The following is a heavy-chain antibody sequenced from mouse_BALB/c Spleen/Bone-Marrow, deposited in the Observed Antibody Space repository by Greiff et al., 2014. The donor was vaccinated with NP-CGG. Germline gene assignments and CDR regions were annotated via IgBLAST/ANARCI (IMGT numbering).Heavy chain of an antibody. CDR3: ARGGFDY. J-gene: IGHJ2*01. Sequence: ESGAELVKPGASVKLSCKASGYTLTSYWMHWVKQRPGQGLEWIGEINPSNGRTNYNEKFKSKATLTVDKSSSTAYMQLSSLTSEDSAVYYCARGGFDYWGQGTTLTVSS. CDR2: INPSNGRT. V-gene: IGHV1S81*02. CDR1: GYTLTSYW.